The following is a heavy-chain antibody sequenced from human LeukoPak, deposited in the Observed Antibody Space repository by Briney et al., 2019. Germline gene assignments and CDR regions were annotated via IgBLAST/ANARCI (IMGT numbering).Heavy chain of an antibody. J-gene: IGHJ3*02. CDR3: ARDSVFGVAQKAYAFDI. CDR2: ISSNGGST. V-gene: IGHV3-64*01. CDR1: GFAFSSYA. Sequence: GGSLRLSCAASGFAFSSYAMHWVRQAPGKGLEYVSAISSNGGSTYYANSVKGRFTISRDNSKNTLYLQMGSLRAEDMAVYYCARDSVFGVAQKAYAFDIWGQGTMVTVSS. D-gene: IGHD3-3*01.